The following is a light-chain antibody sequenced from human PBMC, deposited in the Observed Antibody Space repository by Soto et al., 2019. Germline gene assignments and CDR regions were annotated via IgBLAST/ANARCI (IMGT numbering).Light chain of an antibody. CDR3: QQYGKSKRWT. V-gene: IGKV3-20*01. J-gene: IGKJ1*01. Sequence: EVVLTQFPGTLSLSPGERATLSCRASQTITGTYLAWYQQKPGQAPRLLIHGASTRATGIPDRFSGGGTGTDFNLNISRVESEDFAMYYCQQYGKSKRWTFGQGTKVEVK. CDR2: GAS. CDR1: QTITGTY.